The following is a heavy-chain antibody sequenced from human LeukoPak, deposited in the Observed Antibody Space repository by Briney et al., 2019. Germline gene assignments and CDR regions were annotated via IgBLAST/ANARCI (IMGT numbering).Heavy chain of an antibody. J-gene: IGHJ6*02. D-gene: IGHD1-26*01. V-gene: IGHV3-23*01. CDR1: GFTFSSYA. CDR3: ARRWDYYGMDV. CDR2: ISGSGGST. Sequence: GGSLRLFCAVSGFTFSSYAMSWVRQAPGKGLEWVSAISGSGGSTYYADSVKGRFTISRDNAKNSLYLQMNSLRAEDTAVYYCARRWDYYGMDVWGQGTTVTVSS.